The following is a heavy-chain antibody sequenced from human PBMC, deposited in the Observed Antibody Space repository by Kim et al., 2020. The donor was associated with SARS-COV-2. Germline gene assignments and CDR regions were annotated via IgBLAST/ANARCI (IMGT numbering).Heavy chain of an antibody. V-gene: IGHV3-33*01. CDR2: IWYDGSNK. Sequence: GGSLRLSCAASGFTFSSYGMHWVRQAPGKGLEWVAVIWYDGSNKYYADSVKGRFTISRDNSKNTLYLQMNSLRAEDTAVYYCARDGQLVPSSYYYGMDVWGQGTTVTVSS. J-gene: IGHJ6*02. CDR3: ARDGQLVPSSYYYGMDV. CDR1: GFTFSSYG. D-gene: IGHD6-13*01.